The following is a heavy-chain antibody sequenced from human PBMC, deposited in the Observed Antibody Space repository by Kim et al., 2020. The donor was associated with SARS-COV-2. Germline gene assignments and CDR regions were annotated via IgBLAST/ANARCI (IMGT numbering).Heavy chain of an antibody. CDR2: ISGSGGST. CDR3: AEGDSSVYHRSYRY. J-gene: IGHJ4*02. D-gene: IGHD3-22*01. V-gene: IGHV3-23*01. CDR1: GFTFSSYA. Sequence: GGSLRLSCADSGFTFSSYAMSWVRQTPGKGLEWVSTISGSGGSTYYADSVKGRFTISRDNSKNTLHLPMNSLRAEDTAIYYCAEGDSSVYHRSYRYWGRGTLVPVPS.